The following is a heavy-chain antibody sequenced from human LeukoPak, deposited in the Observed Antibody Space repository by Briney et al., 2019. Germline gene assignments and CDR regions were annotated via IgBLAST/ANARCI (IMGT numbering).Heavy chain of an antibody. CDR2: INHSGST. CDR3: ARRKLRFLEWLPVPFDY. J-gene: IGHJ4*02. D-gene: IGHD3-3*01. CDR1: GGSFSGYY. V-gene: IGHV4-34*01. Sequence: PSETLSLTCAVYGGSFSGYYWSWIRQPPGKGLEWIGEINHSGSTNYSPSLKSRVTISVDTSKNQFSLKLSSVTAADTAVYYCARRKLRFLEWLPVPFDYWGQGTLVTVSS.